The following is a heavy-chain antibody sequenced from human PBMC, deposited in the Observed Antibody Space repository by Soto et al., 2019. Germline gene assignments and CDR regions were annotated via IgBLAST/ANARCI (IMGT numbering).Heavy chain of an antibody. Sequence: QVQLQESGPGLVKPSQTLSLTCTVSGGSISSGDYYWSWIRQPPGKGLEWIGYILYSGTTNYNPTLESRLTISVDTSKDQFSLNLTSVPAADTAVYYCARNGALDYWGRGTLVTVSS. CDR2: ILYSGTT. CDR1: GGSISSGDYY. CDR3: ARNGALDY. J-gene: IGHJ4*02. D-gene: IGHD2-8*01. V-gene: IGHV4-30-4*01.